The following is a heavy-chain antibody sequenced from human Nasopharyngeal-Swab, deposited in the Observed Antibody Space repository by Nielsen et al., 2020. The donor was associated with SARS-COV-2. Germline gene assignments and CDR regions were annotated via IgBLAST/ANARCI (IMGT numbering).Heavy chain of an antibody. J-gene: IGHJ6*02. CDR1: GGAFSGFH. CDR2: INPSGGT. Sequence: SETLSLTCAVYGGAFSGFHWSWIRQSPGEGLEWIGEINPSGGTDYNPSLKSRVSMSVDTSKNQVFLKLKAVTAADTGLYYCARGRRERAPRYYYYGMDVWGQGTTVSVS. D-gene: IGHD1-1*01. CDR3: ARGRRERAPRYYYYGMDV. V-gene: IGHV4-34*01.